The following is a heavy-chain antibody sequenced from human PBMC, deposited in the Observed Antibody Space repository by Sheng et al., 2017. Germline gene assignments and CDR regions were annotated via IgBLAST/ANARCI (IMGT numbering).Heavy chain of an antibody. CDR1: GFTFGNYA. Sequence: EVRLVESGGGLIQPGGSLRLSCAASGFTFGNYAMSWVRQTPGKGLEWVSGIGGSGGHTYYADSVQGRFTISRDNSKNTLYLQMSSLRADDTAVYYCAKGRIFGVVNPGLDSWGQGTLVTVSS. D-gene: IGHD3-3*01. J-gene: IGHJ4*02. CDR3: AKGRIFGVVNPGLDS. CDR2: IGGSGGHT. V-gene: IGHV3-23*04.